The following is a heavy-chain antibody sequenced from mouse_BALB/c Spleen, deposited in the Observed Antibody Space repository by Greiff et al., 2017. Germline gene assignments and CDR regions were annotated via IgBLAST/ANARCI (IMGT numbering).Heavy chain of an antibody. CDR3: ARRGDDYDGPFDY. Sequence: LQQPGAELVKPGASVKMSCKASGYTFTSYNMHWVKQTPGQGLEWIGAIYPGNGDTSYNQKFKGKATLTADKSSSTAYMQLSSLTSEDSAVYYCARRGDDYDGPFDYWGQGTTLTVSS. CDR1: GYTFTSYN. V-gene: IGHV1-12*01. J-gene: IGHJ2*01. CDR2: IYPGNGDT. D-gene: IGHD2-4*01.